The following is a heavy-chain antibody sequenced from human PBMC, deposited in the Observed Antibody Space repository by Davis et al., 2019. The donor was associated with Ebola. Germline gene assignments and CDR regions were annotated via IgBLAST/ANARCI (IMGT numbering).Heavy chain of an antibody. CDR2: ISSSGGST. V-gene: IGHV3-64*04. CDR1: GFTFSNFA. J-gene: IGHJ4*02. D-gene: IGHD2-15*01. Sequence: GESLKISCSASGFTFSNFAMHWVRQAPGKGLKYVSAISSSGGSTYYADSVKGRFTISRDNSKNTLYLQMNSLRAEDTAVYYCAKIVVLHFDYWGQGTLVTVSS. CDR3: AKIVVLHFDY.